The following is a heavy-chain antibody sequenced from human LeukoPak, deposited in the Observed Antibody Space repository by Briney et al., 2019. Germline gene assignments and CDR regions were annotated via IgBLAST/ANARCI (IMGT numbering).Heavy chain of an antibody. CDR2: ISSLSGTI. D-gene: IGHD2-2*01. Sequence: GGSLRLSCAASGFTFSSYSMNWVRQAPGEGLEWVSYISSLSGTIYYADSVKGRFTISRDNSKNTLYLQMNRLRAEDTAVYYCAKGSRGSCSRTYCYPFDYWGQGTLVTVSS. CDR3: AKGSRGSCSRTYCYPFDY. CDR1: GFTFSSYS. J-gene: IGHJ4*02. V-gene: IGHV3-48*01.